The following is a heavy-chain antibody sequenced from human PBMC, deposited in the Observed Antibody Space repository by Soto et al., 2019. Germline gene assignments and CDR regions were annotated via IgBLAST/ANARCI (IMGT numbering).Heavy chain of an antibody. J-gene: IGHJ4*02. V-gene: IGHV4-39*01. CDR2: IYYSGST. CDR1: GGSLSSSSYY. CDR3: ARYCSGVNRDYFDY. Sequence: SETLSLTCSVSGGSLSSSSYYWGWIRQPPGKGLEWIGSIYYSGSTYYNPSLKSRVTISVDTSKNQFSLKLSSVTAADTAVYYCARYCSGVNRDYFDYWGQGTLVTVSS. D-gene: IGHD2-15*01.